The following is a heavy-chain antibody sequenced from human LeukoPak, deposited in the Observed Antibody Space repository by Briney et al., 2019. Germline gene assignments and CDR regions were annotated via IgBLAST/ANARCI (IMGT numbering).Heavy chain of an antibody. D-gene: IGHD3-22*01. CDR2: ITSSSSAI. CDR3: ARKSGSSGYPFDH. V-gene: IGHV3-48*01. Sequence: GGSLRLSCAASGFAFSSYSMNWIRQAPGKGLEWVSYITSSSSAIYYADSVKGRFTISRDNAKNSLYLQMNSLPAEETAVCYCARKSGSSGYPFDHWGEGPVVTVSS. J-gene: IGHJ4*02. CDR1: GFAFSSYS.